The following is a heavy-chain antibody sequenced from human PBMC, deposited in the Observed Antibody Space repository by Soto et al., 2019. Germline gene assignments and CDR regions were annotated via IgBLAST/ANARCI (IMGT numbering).Heavy chain of an antibody. D-gene: IGHD1-7*01. CDR3: AREDQRLHWNCLFRWFDP. CDR2: IIPIFGTA. Sequence: ASVKVSCKASGGTFSSYAISWVRQAPGQGLEWMGGIIPIFGTANYAQKFQGRVTITADKSTSTAYMELSSLRSEDTAVYYCAREDQRLHWNCLFRWFDPWGQGTLVTVSS. CDR1: GGTFSSYA. J-gene: IGHJ5*02. V-gene: IGHV1-69*06.